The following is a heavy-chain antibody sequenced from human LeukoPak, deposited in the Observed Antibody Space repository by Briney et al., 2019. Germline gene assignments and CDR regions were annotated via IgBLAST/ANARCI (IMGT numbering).Heavy chain of an antibody. J-gene: IGHJ4*02. V-gene: IGHV4-34*01. D-gene: IGHD6-13*01. Sequence: PSETLSLTCAVYGGSFSGYYWSWIRQPPGKGLEWIGEINHSGSTNYNPSLKSRVTISVDTSKNQFSLKLSSVTAADTAVYYCARVGSGSHNFDYWGQGTLVTVSS. CDR1: GGSFSGYY. CDR3: ARVGSGSHNFDY. CDR2: INHSGST.